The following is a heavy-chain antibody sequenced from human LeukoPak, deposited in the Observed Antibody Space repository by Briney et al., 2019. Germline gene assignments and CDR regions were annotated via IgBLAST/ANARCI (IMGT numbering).Heavy chain of an antibody. V-gene: IGHV3-23*01. Sequence: GGSLRLSCAAPGFTFSSYAMSWVRQAPGKGLEWVSAISTSGGSIYYADSVKGRFTISRDNSKNTLYLQMNSLRAEDTALYYCASHFCSSSTCYTNYFDYWGQGTLVTVSS. J-gene: IGHJ4*02. CDR1: GFTFSSYA. CDR2: ISTSGGSI. CDR3: ASHFCSSSTCYTNYFDY. D-gene: IGHD2-2*02.